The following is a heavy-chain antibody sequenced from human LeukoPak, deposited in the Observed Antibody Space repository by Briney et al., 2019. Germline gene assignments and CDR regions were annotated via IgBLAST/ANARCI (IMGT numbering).Heavy chain of an antibody. Sequence: GSLRLSCAASGFTVSSNYMSWVRQAPGKGLEWVSVIYSGGSTYYADSVKGRFTISRDNSKNTLYLQMNSLRAEDTAVYYCARDRSPYYDFWSGYYTAYYGMDVWGQGTTVTVSS. D-gene: IGHD3-3*01. CDR3: ARDRSPYYDFWSGYYTAYYGMDV. CDR2: IYSGGST. J-gene: IGHJ6*02. CDR1: GFTVSSNY. V-gene: IGHV3-66*02.